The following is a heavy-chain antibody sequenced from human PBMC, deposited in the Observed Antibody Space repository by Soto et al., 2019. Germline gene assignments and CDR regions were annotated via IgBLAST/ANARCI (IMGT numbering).Heavy chain of an antibody. Sequence: PGGSLRLSCAASGFTFSGSAMHWVRQASGKGLEWVGRIRSKANSYATAYAASVKGRFTISRDDSKNTAYLQMNSLKTEDTAVYYCTRLWIFGVDPYAFDIWGQGTMVTVS. J-gene: IGHJ3*02. V-gene: IGHV3-73*01. D-gene: IGHD3-3*01. CDR1: GFTFSGSA. CDR2: IRSKANSYAT. CDR3: TRLWIFGVDPYAFDI.